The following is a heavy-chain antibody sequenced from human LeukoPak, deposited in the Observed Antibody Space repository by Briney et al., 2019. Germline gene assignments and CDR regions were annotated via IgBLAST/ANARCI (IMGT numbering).Heavy chain of an antibody. V-gene: IGHV4-59*08. CDR2: IYYSGST. CDR3: ARALPALDDYYYYYMDV. J-gene: IGHJ6*03. Sequence: PSETLSLTCTVSGGSISRYYWSWVRQTPGKGLEWVGYIYYSGSTYYNPSLKGRVTISVDTSKNQFSLKLSSVTAADTTVYYCARALPALDDYYYYYMDVWGKGTTVTVSS. D-gene: IGHD2-2*01. CDR1: GGSISRYY.